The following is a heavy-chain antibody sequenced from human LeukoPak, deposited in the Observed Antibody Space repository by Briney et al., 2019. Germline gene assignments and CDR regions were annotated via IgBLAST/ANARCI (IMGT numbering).Heavy chain of an antibody. CDR3: TRGGGGVDY. D-gene: IGHD3-16*01. V-gene: IGHV3-7*05. J-gene: IGHJ4*02. CDR2: VKQDGSQT. CDR1: GFTFPNYW. Sequence: GGSLRLSCAASGFTFPNYWMTWVRQAPGKGLEWVATVKQDGSQTYYVDSVKGRFTISRDNAKNSLYLQMNSLRVDDTAVYYCTRGGGGVDYWGQGTLVTVSS.